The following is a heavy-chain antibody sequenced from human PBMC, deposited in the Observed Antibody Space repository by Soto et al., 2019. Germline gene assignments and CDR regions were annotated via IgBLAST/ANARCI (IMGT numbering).Heavy chain of an antibody. J-gene: IGHJ4*02. D-gene: IGHD3-16*01. CDR3: AKGGGEGYTHNEFDY. Sequence: EVQLLESGGGLVQPGGSLRLSCAASGFTFSSYAMSWVRQAPGKGLEWVSSFSGSGGSTYYADSVKGRFTISRDISKNTLYLQMNSLRAEDTAVYYCAKGGGEGYTHNEFDYWGQGTLVTVSS. V-gene: IGHV3-23*01. CDR2: FSGSGGST. CDR1: GFTFSSYA.